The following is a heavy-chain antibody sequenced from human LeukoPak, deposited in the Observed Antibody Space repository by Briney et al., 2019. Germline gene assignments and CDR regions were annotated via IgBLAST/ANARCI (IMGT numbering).Heavy chain of an antibody. CDR3: ARAAYDKDYYYYMDG. CDR1: GGSISSYY. Sequence: SETLSLTCTVSGGSISSYYWSWIRQPPGKGLEWIGYIYYSGSTNYNPSLKSRVTISVDTSKNQFSLKLSSVTAADTAVYYCARAAYDKDYYYYMDGWGKGTTVTVSS. V-gene: IGHV4-59*08. J-gene: IGHJ6*03. CDR2: IYYSGST. D-gene: IGHD3-9*01.